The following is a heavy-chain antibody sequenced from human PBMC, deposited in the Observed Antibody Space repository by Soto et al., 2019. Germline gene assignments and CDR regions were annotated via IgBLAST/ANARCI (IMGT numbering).Heavy chain of an antibody. V-gene: IGHV3-30*04. CDR2: ISSDGSST. CDR1: GFTFNNYI. Sequence: GGSLRLSCSASGFTFNNYIMHWVRQAPGKGLDWVAAISSDGSSTYYADSVKGRFTISRDNAKNSLYLQMNSLRAEDTAVYYCAREGRRYFDYWGQGTLVTVSS. CDR3: AREGRRYFDY. J-gene: IGHJ4*02.